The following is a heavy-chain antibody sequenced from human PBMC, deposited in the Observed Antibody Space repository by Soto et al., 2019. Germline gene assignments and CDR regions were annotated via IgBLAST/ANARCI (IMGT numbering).Heavy chain of an antibody. Sequence: SETLSLTCAVSGASFTSNDWWTWVRQPPGRGLEWIGEIYRTGSTNYNPSLKSRVTISLDKSENQFSLKVTSLTAADTAVYYCASRDPGTSIDYWGQGTLVTVSS. CDR2: IYRTGST. J-gene: IGHJ4*02. D-gene: IGHD1-7*01. V-gene: IGHV4-4*02. CDR1: GASFTSNDW. CDR3: ASRDPGTSIDY.